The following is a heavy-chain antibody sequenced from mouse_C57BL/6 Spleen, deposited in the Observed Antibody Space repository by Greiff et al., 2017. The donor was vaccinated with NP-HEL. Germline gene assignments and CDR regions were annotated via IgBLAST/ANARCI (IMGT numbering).Heavy chain of an antibody. V-gene: IGHV14-3*01. CDR1: GFNIKNTY. CDR2: IDPANGNT. Sequence: EVKLQESVAELVRPGASVKLSCTASGFNIKNTYMHWVKQRPEQGLEWIGRIDPANGNTKYAPTFQGKATITADTSANTAYLQLSSLTSEDTASDYCARETAQAPAWFAYWGQGTLVTVSA. D-gene: IGHD3-2*02. J-gene: IGHJ3*01. CDR3: ARETAQAPAWFAY.